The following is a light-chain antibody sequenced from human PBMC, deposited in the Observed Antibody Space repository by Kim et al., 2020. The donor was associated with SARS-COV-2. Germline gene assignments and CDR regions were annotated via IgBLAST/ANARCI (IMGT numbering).Light chain of an antibody. CDR2: KAS. CDR1: QSISSW. Sequence: DIEMTQSPSTLSVSVGDRVTITCRASQSISSWLAWYQQKPGKAPKLLIYKASSLESGVPSRFSGSGSGTEFTLTISSLQPDDFATYYCQQYNSYSYTFGQENKLE. V-gene: IGKV1-5*03. CDR3: QQYNSYSYT. J-gene: IGKJ2*01.